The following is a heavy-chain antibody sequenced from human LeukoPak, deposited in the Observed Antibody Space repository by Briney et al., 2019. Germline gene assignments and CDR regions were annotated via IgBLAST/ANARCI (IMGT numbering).Heavy chain of an antibody. CDR1: GFTLSDYY. V-gene: IGHV3-11*01. D-gene: IGHD3-22*01. CDR2: ISSSGSTI. CDR3: ARVREYYYDSSGYYSYYFDY. J-gene: IGHJ4*02. Sequence: PGGSLRLSCAASGFTLSDYYMSWIRQAPGKGLEWVSYISSSGSTIYYADSVKGRFTISRDNAKNSLYLQMNSPRAEDTAVYYCARVREYYYDSSGYYSYYFDYWGQGTLVTVSS.